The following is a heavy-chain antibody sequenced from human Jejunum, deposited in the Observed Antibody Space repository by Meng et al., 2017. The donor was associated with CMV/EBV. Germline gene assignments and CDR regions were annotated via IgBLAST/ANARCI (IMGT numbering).Heavy chain of an antibody. J-gene: IGHJ5*02. CDR1: GDSIMKYY. D-gene: IGHD6-19*01. Sequence: GDSIMKYYWSWSRKSPGKGLEWIGYVYYNGNTKYNPSLKSRVTISVDTSKNQFSLKLTSVTAADTAVYFCARESWLGVPAGRFDPWGQGTLVTVSS. CDR3: ARESWLGVPAGRFDP. CDR2: VYYNGNT. V-gene: IGHV4-59*01.